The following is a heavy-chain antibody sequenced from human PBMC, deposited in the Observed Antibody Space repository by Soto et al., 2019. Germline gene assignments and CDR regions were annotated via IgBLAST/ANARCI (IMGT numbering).Heavy chain of an antibody. V-gene: IGHV4-61*01. CDR3: ARDNSSTGMDV. D-gene: IGHD6-19*01. CDR2: IYYSGST. J-gene: IGHJ6*02. CDR1: GGSVSSGNYY. Sequence: QVQLQESGPGLVKPSETLSLTCTVSGGSVSSGNYYWSWIRQPPGKGLEWIGYIYYSGSTNYNPSLKSRVTISGDTSKNQLSLKLSSVTAADTAVYYCARDNSSTGMDVWGQGPTVTVSS.